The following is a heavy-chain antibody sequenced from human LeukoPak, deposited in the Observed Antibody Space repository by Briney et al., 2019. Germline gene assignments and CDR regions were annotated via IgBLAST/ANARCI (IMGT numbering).Heavy chain of an antibody. V-gene: IGHV4-39*07. CDR1: GGSISSRTYS. J-gene: IGHJ6*03. CDR3: ARDGIAARRLYYYYYYMDV. CDR2: IYYSGSA. D-gene: IGHD6-6*01. Sequence: TPSETLSLTCRVSGGSISSRTYSWGWIRQPPGKGLEWIGSIYYSGSAYYNPSPKSRVTISVDTSKNQFSLKLSSVTAADTAVYYCARDGIAARRLYYYYYYMDVWGKGTTVTVSS.